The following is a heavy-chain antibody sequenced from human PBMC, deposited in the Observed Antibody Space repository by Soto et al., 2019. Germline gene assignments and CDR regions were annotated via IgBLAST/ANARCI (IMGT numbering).Heavy chain of an antibody. CDR2: INPSTGGT. D-gene: IGHD3-3*01. V-gene: IGHV1-2*02. J-gene: IGHJ4*02. Sequence: QVLLVQSGAEVKKPGASVKVSCKASGYTFTGHYLHWVRQAPGRGLEWMGWINPSTGGTNFPQEFQGRVTMTSDTSIRTVYLELSSLTSDDTAVYYCRRYLMWSVGARRFDHWGQGTHVTVSS. CDR3: RRYLMWSVGARRFDH. CDR1: GYTFTGHY.